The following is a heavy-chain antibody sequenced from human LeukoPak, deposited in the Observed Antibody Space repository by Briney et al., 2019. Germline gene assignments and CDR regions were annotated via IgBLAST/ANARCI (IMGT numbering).Heavy chain of an antibody. Sequence: PSETLSLTCAVYGGSFSGYYWSWIRQPPGKGLEGIGEINHSGSTNYNPSLKRRVTISVDPSKNQFSLKLSSVTAADTAVYYCASGYYYDSSGSPPSFDYWGQGTLVTVSS. V-gene: IGHV4-34*01. CDR1: GGSFSGYY. CDR3: ASGYYYDSSGSPPSFDY. J-gene: IGHJ4*02. D-gene: IGHD3-22*01. CDR2: INHSGST.